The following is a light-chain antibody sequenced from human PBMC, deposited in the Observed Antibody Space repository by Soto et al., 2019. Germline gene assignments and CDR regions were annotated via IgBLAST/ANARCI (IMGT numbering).Light chain of an antibody. CDR2: GNS. CDR3: QSYDSSLPVV. CDR1: SSNIGAGYD. V-gene: IGLV1-40*01. Sequence: QSVLTQPPSVSGAPGQSVTSSCTGSSSNIGAGYDVHWYQQLPGTAPKLLIYGNSNRPSGVPDRFSGSKSGTSASLAITGLQAEDEADYYCQSYDSSLPVVFGGGTQLTVL. J-gene: IGLJ2*01.